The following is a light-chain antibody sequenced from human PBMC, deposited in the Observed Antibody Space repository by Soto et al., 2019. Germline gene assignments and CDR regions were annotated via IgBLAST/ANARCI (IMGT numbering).Light chain of an antibody. Sequence: QSALTQPRSVSGSPGQSVTISCTGTSSDVGGYKYVSWYQQHPGKDPKLMIHDVTRRPSGVPDRFSGSKSGNMASLTISGLQAEDEADYYCCSYAGSYTWVFGGGTKLTVL. V-gene: IGLV2-11*01. CDR1: SSDVGGYKY. CDR3: CSYAGSYTWV. J-gene: IGLJ3*02. CDR2: DVT.